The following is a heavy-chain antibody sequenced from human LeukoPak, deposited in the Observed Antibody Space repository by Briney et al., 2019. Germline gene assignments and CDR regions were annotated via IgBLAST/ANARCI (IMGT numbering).Heavy chain of an antibody. CDR2: IYVSGST. Sequence: TSETLSLTCTVSGASISSYYWSWIRQPAGKGLEWIGRIYVSGSTTYNPSLESRVTMSLDTSKNQISLKVSSVTAADTAVYYCARDSGTTGEVKFDPWGQGTLVTVSS. J-gene: IGHJ5*02. V-gene: IGHV4-4*07. CDR3: ARDSGTTGEVKFDP. CDR1: GASISSYY. D-gene: IGHD1-7*01.